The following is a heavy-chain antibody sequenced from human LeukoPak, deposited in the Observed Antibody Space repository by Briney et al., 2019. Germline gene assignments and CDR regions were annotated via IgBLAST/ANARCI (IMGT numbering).Heavy chain of an antibody. D-gene: IGHD6-6*01. V-gene: IGHV3-30*18. CDR2: ISYDGSNK. CDR1: GFTFSSYG. Sequence: GGSLRLSCAASGFTFSSYGMHWVRQAPGKGLEWVAVISYDGSNKYYADSVKGRFTISRDNSKNTLYLQMNSLRAEDTAVYYCAKDRQLGYFDYWGQGTLVTVSS. CDR3: AKDRQLGYFDY. J-gene: IGHJ4*02.